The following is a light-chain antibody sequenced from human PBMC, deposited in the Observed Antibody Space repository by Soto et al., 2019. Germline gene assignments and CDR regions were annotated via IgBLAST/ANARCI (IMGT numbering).Light chain of an antibody. CDR2: EVT. V-gene: IGLV2-8*01. CDR1: SSDVGAYKY. CDR3: TSYVGNDIWV. J-gene: IGLJ3*02. Sequence: HSALTQPPSASGSPGQAGTISCTGTSSDVGAYKYVSWYQQYPGKAPKLMIYEVTKRPSGVPARLSGSKSGNTASLAVSGLQAEDEDEYYCTSYVGNDIWVFGGGTKVTVL.